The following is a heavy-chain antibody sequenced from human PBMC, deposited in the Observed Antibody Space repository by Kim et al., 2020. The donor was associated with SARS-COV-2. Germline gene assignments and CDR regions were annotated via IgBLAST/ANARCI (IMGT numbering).Heavy chain of an antibody. D-gene: IGHD2-2*03. V-gene: IGHV3-33*03. J-gene: IGHJ3*02. Sequence: SVKGRFTISRDNSKNTLYLQLNSLRAEDTAVYFCAKTSGYPGAFDMWGQGTVVTVSS. CDR3: AKTSGYPGAFDM.